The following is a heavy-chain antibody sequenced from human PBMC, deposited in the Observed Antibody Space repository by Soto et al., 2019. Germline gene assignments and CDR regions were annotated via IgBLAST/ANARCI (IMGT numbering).Heavy chain of an antibody. CDR3: ARRSYSGSDNYYNTWSDP. J-gene: IGHJ5*02. D-gene: IGHD3-10*01. CDR1: GYSFTSYW. Sequence: GESLKISCKGSGYSFTSYWITWVRQMPGKGLEWMGRIDPSDSYTNYHPSFQGHVTISADKSISTAYLQWSSLKASDTAMYFCARRSYSGSDNYYNTWSDPWGQGTLVTVSS. CDR2: IDPSDSYT. V-gene: IGHV5-10-1*01.